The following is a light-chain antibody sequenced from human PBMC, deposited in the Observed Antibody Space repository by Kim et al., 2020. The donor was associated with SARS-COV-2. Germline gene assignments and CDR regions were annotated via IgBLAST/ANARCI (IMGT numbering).Light chain of an antibody. V-gene: IGLV2-14*03. CDR3: SSYTNSDTLV. CDR1: SSDVGAYDY. CDR2: DVN. J-gene: IGLJ3*02. Sequence: GQSVAISCTGSSSDVGAYDYVSWYQQHPGKAPKLMIHDVNDRPSGVSNRFSGSKSGNTASLTISGLQAEDEADYYCSSYTNSDTLVFRGGTQLTVL.